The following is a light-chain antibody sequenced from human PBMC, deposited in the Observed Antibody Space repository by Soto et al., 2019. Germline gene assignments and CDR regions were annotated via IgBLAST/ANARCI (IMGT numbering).Light chain of an antibody. J-gene: IGLJ1*01. V-gene: IGLV2-14*01. CDR1: SSDVGGYNY. CDR3: SSYTTSSTPSYV. CDR2: EVS. Sequence: QSVLTQPASVSGSPGQSITISCTGTSSDVGGYNYVSWYQQHPGKAPKLMIYEVSNRPSGVSNRFSGSKSGNTASLTISGLQAEDEADYYCSSYTTSSTPSYVFGTVTKVTVL.